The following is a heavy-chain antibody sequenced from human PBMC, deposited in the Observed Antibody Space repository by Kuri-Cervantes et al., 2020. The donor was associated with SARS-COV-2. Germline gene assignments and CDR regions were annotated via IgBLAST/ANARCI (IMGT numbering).Heavy chain of an antibody. CDR3: SRDGKTTAVWNYDYYGLDV. CDR1: GFTFSNYW. V-gene: IGHV3-7*04. J-gene: IGHJ6*02. CDR2: TNQGGNEK. Sequence: ETLSLTCAASGFTFSNYWMTWVRQAPGKGLEWVANTNQGGNEKHYADSVKGRFTISRDDAKNSVYLQMNSLRAEDTAVYFCSRDGKTTAVWNYDYYGLDVWGRGTTVTVSS. D-gene: IGHD1/OR15-1a*01.